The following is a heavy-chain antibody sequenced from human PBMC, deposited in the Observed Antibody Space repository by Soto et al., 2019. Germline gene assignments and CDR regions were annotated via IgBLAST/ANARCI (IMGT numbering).Heavy chain of an antibody. CDR1: GFTFSSYA. Sequence: GGSLRLSCAASGFTFSSYAMHWVRQAPGKGLEWVAVISYDGSNKYYADSVKGRFTISRDNSKNTLYLQMNSLRAEDTAVYYCARDGADFWSGYYYYYYGMDVWGQGTTVTVSS. CDR2: ISYDGSNK. V-gene: IGHV3-30-3*01. D-gene: IGHD3-3*01. CDR3: ARDGADFWSGYYYYYYGMDV. J-gene: IGHJ6*02.